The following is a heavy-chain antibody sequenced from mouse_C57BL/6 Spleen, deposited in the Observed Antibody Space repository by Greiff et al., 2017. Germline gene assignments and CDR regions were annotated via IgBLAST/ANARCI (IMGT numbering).Heavy chain of an antibody. D-gene: IGHD3-2*02. V-gene: IGHV1-69*01. Sequence: QVQLQQPGAELVMPGASVKLSCKASGYTFTSYWMHWVKQRPGQGLEWIGEIDPSDSYTNYNQKFKGKSTLTVDKSSSTAYMQLSSLTSEDSAVYYCARGTAQATGFAYGGQGTLVTVSA. CDR2: IDPSDSYT. J-gene: IGHJ3*01. CDR1: GYTFTSYW. CDR3: ARGTAQATGFAY.